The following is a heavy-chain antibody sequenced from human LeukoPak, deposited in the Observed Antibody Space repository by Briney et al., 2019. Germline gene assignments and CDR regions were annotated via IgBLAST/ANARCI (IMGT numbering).Heavy chain of an antibody. J-gene: IGHJ4*02. D-gene: IGHD3-10*01. CDR3: ARELLWFGESHDPFDY. Sequence: GGSLRLSCAASGFTFSSYAMHWVRQAPGKGLEWVAVISYDGSNKYYADSVKGRFTISRDNAKNSLYLQMNSLRAEDTALYYCARELLWFGESHDPFDYWGQGTLVTVSS. CDR1: GFTFSSYA. CDR2: ISYDGSNK. V-gene: IGHV3-30*04.